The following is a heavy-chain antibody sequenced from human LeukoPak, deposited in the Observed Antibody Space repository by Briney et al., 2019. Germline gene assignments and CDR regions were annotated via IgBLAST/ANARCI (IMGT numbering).Heavy chain of an antibody. CDR3: ARKGYCSSTSCYGLDY. CDR2: IYPGDSDT. D-gene: IGHD2-2*01. V-gene: IGHV5-51*01. J-gene: IGHJ4*02. CDR1: GYSFTSYW. Sequence: NPGESLQISCKGSGYSFTSYWIGWVRPLPGKGLEWMGIIYPGDSDTRYSPSFQGQVTISADKSISTAYLQWSSLKASDTAMYYCARKGYCSSTSCYGLDYWGQGTLVTVSS.